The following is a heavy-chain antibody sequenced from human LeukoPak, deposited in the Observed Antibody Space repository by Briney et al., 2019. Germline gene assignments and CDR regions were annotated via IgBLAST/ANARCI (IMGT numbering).Heavy chain of an antibody. J-gene: IGHJ4*02. CDR2: IKQDGSEE. CDR1: GFTFSSYW. V-gene: IGHV3-7*05. CDR3: ARGRGGYEYYFDY. Sequence: GGSLRLSCAASGFTFSSYWMSWVRQAPGKGLEWVANIKQDGSEEYYVDSVKGRFTISRDNAKNSLYLQMNSLRAEDTAAYYCARGRGGYEYYFDYWGQGTLVTVSS. D-gene: IGHD5-12*01.